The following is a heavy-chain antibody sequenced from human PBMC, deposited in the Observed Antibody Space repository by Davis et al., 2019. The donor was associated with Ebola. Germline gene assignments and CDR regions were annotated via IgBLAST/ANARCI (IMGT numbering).Heavy chain of an antibody. J-gene: IGHJ4*02. CDR3: ARRIAAAGTNYFDY. CDR2: IYPGDSDT. Sequence: GGSLRLSCKGSGYTFTSYWIGWVRQMPGKGLEWMGIIYPGDSDTRYSPSFQGQVTISADKSITTAYLRWSSLEASDTAMYYCARRIAAAGTNYFDYWGQGALVTVSS. V-gene: IGHV5-51*01. CDR1: GYTFTSYW. D-gene: IGHD6-13*01.